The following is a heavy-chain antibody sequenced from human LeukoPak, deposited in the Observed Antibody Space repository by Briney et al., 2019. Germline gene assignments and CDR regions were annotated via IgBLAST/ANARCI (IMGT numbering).Heavy chain of an antibody. D-gene: IGHD3-16*02. V-gene: IGHV4-39*07. CDR1: GGSISSSSYY. CDR2: IYYSGST. J-gene: IGHJ5*02. CDR3: ARADPLYRFDP. Sequence: PSETLSLTCTVSGGSISSSSYYWGWIRQPPGKGLEWIGSIYYSGSTYYNPSLKSRVTISVDTSKNQFSLKLSSVTAADTAVYYCARADPLYRFDPWGQGTLVTVSS.